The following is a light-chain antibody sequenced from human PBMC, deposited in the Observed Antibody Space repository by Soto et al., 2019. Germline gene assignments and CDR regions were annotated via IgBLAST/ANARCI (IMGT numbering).Light chain of an antibody. CDR3: QHYGTSLT. V-gene: IGKV3D-15*01. CDR1: QSVSNK. Sequence: EILMTQSPATLSVSPGERVTLSFRASQSVSNKLAWHQQKPGQAPRLLIYGASTRTFDVPDRFSGSGSGTNFTLTISRLQPEDFAVYYCQHYGTSLTFGGG. J-gene: IGKJ4*01. CDR2: GAS.